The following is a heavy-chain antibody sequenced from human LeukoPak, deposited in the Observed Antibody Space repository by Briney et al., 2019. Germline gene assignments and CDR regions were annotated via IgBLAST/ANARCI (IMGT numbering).Heavy chain of an antibody. CDR1: GGTFSSYA. CDR2: YIPILETA. V-gene: IGHV1-69*05. CDR3: ASGRSPPSYFDY. J-gene: IGHJ4*02. Sequence: ASVTVSCKGSGGTFSSYAISWLRQAPGRGLGGMDRYIPILETANYAQKFPRRVTITTDESTSTAYMELSSLRSEDTAVYYCASGRSPPSYFDYWGQGTLVTVSS.